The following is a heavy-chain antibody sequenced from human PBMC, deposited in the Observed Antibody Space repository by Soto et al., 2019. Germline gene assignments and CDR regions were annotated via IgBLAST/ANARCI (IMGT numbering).Heavy chain of an antibody. CDR3: ATRPPQGYGSGRHS. Sequence: PGGSLRLSCAASGFTFSSYSMNWVRQAPGKGLEWVSSISSSSSYIYYADSVKGRFTISRDSAKNSLYLQMNSLRAEDTAVYYCATRPPQGYGSGRHSWGQGTLVTVSS. CDR2: ISSSSSYI. CDR1: GFTFSSYS. V-gene: IGHV3-21*01. J-gene: IGHJ4*02. D-gene: IGHD3-10*01.